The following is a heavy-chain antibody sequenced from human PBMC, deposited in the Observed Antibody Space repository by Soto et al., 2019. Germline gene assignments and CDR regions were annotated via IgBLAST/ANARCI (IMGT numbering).Heavy chain of an antibody. Sequence: GGSLRLSCAASGFDFSSHGIHWVRQPPGRGLDGVAVLGFDGGGRYYANSVKGRFTISRDNSKKMLYLQMDSLRAGDTASYYCAREPVGPDYAMDVWGQGTTVTVSS. V-gene: IGHV3-33*01. CDR2: LGFDGGGR. J-gene: IGHJ6*02. D-gene: IGHD1-26*01. CDR3: AREPVGPDYAMDV. CDR1: GFDFSSHG.